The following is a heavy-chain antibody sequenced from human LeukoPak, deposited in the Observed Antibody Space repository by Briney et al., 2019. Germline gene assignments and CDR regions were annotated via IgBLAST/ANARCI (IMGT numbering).Heavy chain of an antibody. CDR1: GFTFSSYG. CDR3: ARGGTSGSIDY. J-gene: IGHJ4*02. Sequence: PGGSLRLSCAASGFTFSSYGMHWVRQAPGKGLVWVAVIWYDGSNKYYADSVKGRFTISRDNSKNTLYLQMNSLRADDTAVYYCARGGTSGSIDYWGQGTLVTVSS. D-gene: IGHD3-10*01. CDR2: IWYDGSNK. V-gene: IGHV3-33*08.